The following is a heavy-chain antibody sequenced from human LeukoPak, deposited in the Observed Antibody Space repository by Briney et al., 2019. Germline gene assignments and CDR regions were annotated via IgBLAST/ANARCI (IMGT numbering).Heavy chain of an antibody. CDR1: DFTFDFYW. Sequence: HTGGSLRLSCVASDFTFDFYWMTWVRQAPGKGLEWLANILPDGSQKYYVDSVKGRFTISRGNPKNSLYLQINNLRAEDTAVYYCGRLAHNAWYAIDFWGQGTLVTVSS. CDR2: ILPDGSQK. J-gene: IGHJ4*02. V-gene: IGHV3-7*01. D-gene: IGHD2-2*01. CDR3: GRLAHNAWYAIDF.